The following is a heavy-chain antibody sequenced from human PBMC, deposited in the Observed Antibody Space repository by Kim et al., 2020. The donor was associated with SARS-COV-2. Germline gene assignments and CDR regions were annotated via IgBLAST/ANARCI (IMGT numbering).Heavy chain of an antibody. CDR2: INPNSGVT. V-gene: IGHV1-2*02. Sequence: ASVKVSCKASGYTFTGYYLHWVRQAPGPGLEWMGWINPNSGVTNYAQKFQGRVTMTRDTSISTAYMELSRLRSDDTAVYYCSRGGGGWLDAFHIWGQGTMVTVSS. CDR1: GYTFTGYY. CDR3: SRGGGGWLDAFHI. J-gene: IGHJ3*02. D-gene: IGHD6-19*01.